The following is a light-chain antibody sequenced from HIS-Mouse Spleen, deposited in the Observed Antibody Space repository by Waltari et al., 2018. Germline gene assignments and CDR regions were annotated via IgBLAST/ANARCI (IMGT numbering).Light chain of an antibody. CDR1: QSLLHSNGYNY. CDR3: MQALQTPWT. CDR2: LGS. J-gene: IGKJ2*01. V-gene: IGKV2-28*01. Sequence: DIVMTQSPLSLPVTPAEPASISCTSSQSLLHSNGYNYLDWYLQKPGQSPQLLIYLGSNRASGVPDRFSGSGSGTDFTLKISRVEAEDVGVYYCMQALQTPWTFGQGTKLEIK.